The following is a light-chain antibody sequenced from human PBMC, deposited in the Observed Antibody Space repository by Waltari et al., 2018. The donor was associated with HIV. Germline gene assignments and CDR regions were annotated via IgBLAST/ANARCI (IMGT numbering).Light chain of an antibody. J-gene: IGKJ1*01. V-gene: IGKV3-20*01. CDR3: HQYGSSPRGT. Sequence: EIVLTQSPGTLSLSPGERATLSCRASQSVSSSYLAWYQQKPGQAPRLLIYGASSRATGIPDRFSGSGSGTDFILTISRLDPEDSAVYYCHQYGSSPRGTFGQGTKVEIK. CDR1: QSVSSSY. CDR2: GAS.